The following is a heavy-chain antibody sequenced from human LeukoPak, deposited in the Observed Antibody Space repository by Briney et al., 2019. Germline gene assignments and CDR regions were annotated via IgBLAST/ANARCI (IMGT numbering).Heavy chain of an antibody. V-gene: IGHV3-23*01. D-gene: IGHD3-22*01. CDR1: GFTFSSYA. CDR2: ISGSGGST. J-gene: IGHJ3*02. CDR3: AKEVYYDSSGYYHDAFDI. Sequence: GGSLRLSCAASGFTFSSYAMSWVRQAPGKGLEWVSTISGSGGSTYYADSVKGRFTISRDNSKNTLYLQMNSLRAEDTAVYYCAKEVYYDSSGYYHDAFDIWGQGTMVTVSS.